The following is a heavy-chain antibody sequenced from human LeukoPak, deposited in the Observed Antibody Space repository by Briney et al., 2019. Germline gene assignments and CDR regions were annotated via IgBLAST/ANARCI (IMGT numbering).Heavy chain of an antibody. CDR3: AREGQLGESNDAFDI. Sequence: VASVKVSCKASGYTFTGYYMHWVRQAPGQGLEWMGWINPNSGGTNYAQKFQGRVTMTRDTSISTAYMELSSLRSEDAAVYYCAREGQLGESNDAFDIWGQGTMVTVSS. D-gene: IGHD6-6*01. V-gene: IGHV1-2*02. J-gene: IGHJ3*02. CDR2: INPNSGGT. CDR1: GYTFTGYY.